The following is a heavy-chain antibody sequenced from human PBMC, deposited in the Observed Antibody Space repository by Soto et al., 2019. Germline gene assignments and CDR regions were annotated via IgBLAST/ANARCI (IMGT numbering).Heavy chain of an antibody. CDR3: AKTRPQYYYYGMDV. CDR1: GFTFSSYG. Sequence: GGSLRLSCAASGFTFSSYGMHWVRQAPGKGLEWVAVISYDGSNKYYADSVKGRFTISRANSKNTLYLQMNSLRAEDTAVYYCAKTRPQYYYYGMDVWGQGTTVTVSS. J-gene: IGHJ6*02. V-gene: IGHV3-30*18. D-gene: IGHD6-6*01. CDR2: ISYDGSNK.